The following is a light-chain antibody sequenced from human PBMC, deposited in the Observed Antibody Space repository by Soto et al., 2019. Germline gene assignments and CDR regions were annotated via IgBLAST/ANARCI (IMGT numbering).Light chain of an antibody. CDR2: DAS. Sequence: DIQMTQSPSTLSASVGDRVTITCRASQSISSWLAWYQQKPGKAPKLLIYDASSLESGAPSRFSGSGSGTEFTLTIISLQPDDFATYYCQQYNSYTFGQGTKLEIK. CDR1: QSISSW. CDR3: QQYNSYT. J-gene: IGKJ2*01. V-gene: IGKV1-5*01.